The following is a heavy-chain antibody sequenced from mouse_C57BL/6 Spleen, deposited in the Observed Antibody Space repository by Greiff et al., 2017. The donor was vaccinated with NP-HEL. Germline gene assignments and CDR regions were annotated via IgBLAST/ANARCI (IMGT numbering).Heavy chain of an antibody. J-gene: IGHJ4*01. V-gene: IGHV1-82*01. Sequence: VQLQQSGPELVKPGASVKISCKASGYAFSSSWMNWVKQRPGKGLEWIGRIYPGDGDTNYNGKFKGKATLTADKSSSTAYMQLSSLTSEDSAVYFCARRTGTKDYAMDYWGQGTSVTVSS. CDR1: GYAFSSSW. CDR3: ARRTGTKDYAMDY. D-gene: IGHD4-1*01. CDR2: IYPGDGDT.